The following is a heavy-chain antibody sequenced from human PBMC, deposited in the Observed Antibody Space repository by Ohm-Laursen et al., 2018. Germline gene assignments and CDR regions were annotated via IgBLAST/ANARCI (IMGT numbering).Heavy chain of an antibody. V-gene: IGHV4-34*01. D-gene: IGHD3-22*01. CDR1: GGSFSGYY. CDR3: ARHKVIWWFDP. Sequence: TLSLTWAVYGGSFSGYYWSWIRQPPGKGLEWIGEINHSGSTNYNPSLKSRVTISVDTSKNQFSLKLSSVTAADTAVYYCARHKVIWWFDPWGQGTLVTVSS. CDR2: INHSGST. J-gene: IGHJ5*02.